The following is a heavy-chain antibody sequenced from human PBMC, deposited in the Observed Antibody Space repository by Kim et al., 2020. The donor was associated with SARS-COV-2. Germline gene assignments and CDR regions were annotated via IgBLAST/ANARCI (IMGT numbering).Heavy chain of an antibody. V-gene: IGHV3-9*01. D-gene: IGHD3-10*01. Sequence: GGSLRLSCAASGFTFADYAMHWVRQAPGKGLEWVSGISWNSGSIGYADSVKGRFTISRDNAKNSLYLQMNSLRAEDTALYYCAKDGGSGSYYISRGEAYYYYYGMDVWGQGTTVTVSS. J-gene: IGHJ6*02. CDR2: ISWNSGSI. CDR3: AKDGGSGSYYISRGEAYYYYYGMDV. CDR1: GFTFADYA.